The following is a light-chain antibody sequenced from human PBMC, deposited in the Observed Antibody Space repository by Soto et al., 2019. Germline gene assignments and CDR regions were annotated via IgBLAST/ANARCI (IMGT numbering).Light chain of an antibody. Sequence: IVMTQSPGTLSVSPGERATLSCRASQSVSSSYLGWYPQKPGQAPRLLIYGASSRATGIPDRFSGSRGGTDVFPTINRMEPEDVAVEYCQQRNNWPLTFGGGTKVDIK. CDR3: QQRNNWPLT. V-gene: IGKV3D-20*02. J-gene: IGKJ4*01. CDR2: GAS. CDR1: QSVSSSY.